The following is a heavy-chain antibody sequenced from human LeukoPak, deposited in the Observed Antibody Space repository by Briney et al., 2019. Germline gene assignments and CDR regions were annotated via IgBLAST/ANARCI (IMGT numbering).Heavy chain of an antibody. J-gene: IGHJ4*02. CDR1: GGSFSGYY. V-gene: IGHV4-34*01. Sequence: SETLSLTCAVYGGSFSGYYWSWIRQPPGKGLEWIGEINHSGSTNYNPSLKSRVTISVDTSKNQFSLKLSSVTAADTAMYYCMRDGPSWGLLWGLGTLVTVSS. D-gene: IGHD3-16*01. CDR2: INHSGST. CDR3: MRDGPSWGLL.